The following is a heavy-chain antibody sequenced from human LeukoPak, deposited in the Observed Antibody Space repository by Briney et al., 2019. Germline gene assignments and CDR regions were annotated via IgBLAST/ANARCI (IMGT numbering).Heavy chain of an antibody. CDR2: INHSGST. CDR3: ARSVAVAGPKTGYYFDY. Sequence: SETLSLTCAVYGGSFSGYFWSWIRQPPGKGLEGIGEINHSGSTNYNPSLKSRVTISVDTSKNQFSVKLSSVTAADTAVYYCARSVAVAGPKTGYYFDYWGQGTLVTVSS. J-gene: IGHJ4*02. D-gene: IGHD6-19*01. CDR1: GGSFSGYF. V-gene: IGHV4-34*01.